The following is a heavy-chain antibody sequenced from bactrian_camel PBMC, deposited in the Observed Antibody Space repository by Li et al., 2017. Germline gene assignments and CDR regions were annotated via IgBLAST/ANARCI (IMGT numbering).Heavy chain of an antibody. J-gene: IGHJ4*01. D-gene: IGHD2*01. V-gene: IGHV3S53*01. Sequence: VQLVESGGGSAQVGGSLRLSCSASADALMFMAWFRQAPGKEREGVAAIGMDGRTSAADSVKGRFTISKDNAKNTLYLQMDNLQPEDTAVYYCAAANVPVVAIATMTRVLREMDFPDWGRGTQVTVS. CDR2: IGMDGRT. CDR3: AAANVPVVAIATMTRVLREMDFPD. CDR1: ADALMF.